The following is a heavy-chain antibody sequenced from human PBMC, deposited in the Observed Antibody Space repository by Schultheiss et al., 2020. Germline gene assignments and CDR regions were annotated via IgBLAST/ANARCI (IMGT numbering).Heavy chain of an antibody. CDR2: INHSGST. V-gene: IGHV4-34*01. D-gene: IGHD6-13*01. J-gene: IGHJ6*01. CDR3: ARDGGTFSSSWSREYYYGMDV. Sequence: GSLRLSCAASGFTFSSYWMHWVRQAPGKGLEWIGEINHSGSTNYNPSLKSRVTMSVDTSKNQFSLKLSSVTAADTAVYYCARDGGTFSSSWSREYYYGMDVWGQGTTVTVSS. CDR1: GFTFSSYW.